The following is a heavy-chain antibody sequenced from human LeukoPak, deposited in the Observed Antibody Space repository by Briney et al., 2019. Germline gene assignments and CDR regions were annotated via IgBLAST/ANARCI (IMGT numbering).Heavy chain of an antibody. J-gene: IGHJ4*02. CDR1: GFTFSHHW. Sequence: GGSLRLSCTASGFTFSHHWMTWVRQAPGKGLEWVANIKEDGSEKDYVDSVKGRFTISRGNGKNSLYLQMNSLRGEDTAVYYCARLNWNYADYWGQGTLVTVST. CDR2: IKEDGSEK. CDR3: ARLNWNYADY. V-gene: IGHV3-7*01. D-gene: IGHD3-3*01.